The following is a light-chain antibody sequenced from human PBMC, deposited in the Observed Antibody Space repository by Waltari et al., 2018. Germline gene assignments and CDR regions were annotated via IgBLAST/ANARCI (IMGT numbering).Light chain of an antibody. CDR1: RSDVAGSTF. CDR3: CAYVGYSTWV. Sequence: SALTQPASVSASTGQSITISCAGTRSDVAGSTFDSWYQQHPGKAPQVIIFEISKRPSGVSNRFSGSKSGNTASLTISGLQAEDEANYYCCAYVGYSTWVFGGGTKLTVV. J-gene: IGLJ3*02. CDR2: EIS. V-gene: IGLV2-23*02.